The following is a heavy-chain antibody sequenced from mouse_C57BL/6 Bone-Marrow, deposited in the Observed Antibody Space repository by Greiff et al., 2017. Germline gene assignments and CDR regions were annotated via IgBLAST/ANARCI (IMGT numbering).Heavy chain of an antibody. V-gene: IGHV1-15*01. D-gene: IGHD1-1*01. J-gene: IGHJ4*01. Sequence: VQLQQSGAELVRPGASVTLSCKASGYTFTDYEMHWVKQTPVHGLEWIGAIDPETGGTAYNQKFKGKAILTADKSSSTAYMELRSLTSEDYAVYYCTRSTTVVATGAMDYWGQGTSVTVSS. CDR2: IDPETGGT. CDR1: GYTFTDYE. CDR3: TRSTTVVATGAMDY.